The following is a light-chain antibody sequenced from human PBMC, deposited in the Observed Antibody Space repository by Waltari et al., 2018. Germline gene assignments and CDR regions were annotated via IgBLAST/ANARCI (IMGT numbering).Light chain of an antibody. CDR2: EGS. Sequence: QSALPQPASVSGSPGQSITISCTGTSSYVGDYNFVSWYQQHPGKAPELIIYEGSKRPSGISNRFSGSKSGNTASLTISGLQAEDEGDYYCCSYAGSSTWVFGGGTKLTVL. CDR3: CSYAGSSTWV. CDR1: SSYVGDYNF. V-gene: IGLV2-23*01. J-gene: IGLJ3*02.